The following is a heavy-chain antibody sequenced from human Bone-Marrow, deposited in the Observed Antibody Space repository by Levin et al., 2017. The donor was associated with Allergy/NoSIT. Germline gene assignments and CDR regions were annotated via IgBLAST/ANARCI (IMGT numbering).Heavy chain of an antibody. CDR1: GGSISSSSYY. J-gene: IGHJ3*02. CDR2: IYYSGST. Sequence: PSETLSLTCTVSGGSISSSSYYWGWIRQPPGKGLEWIGSIYYSGSTYYNPSLKSRVTISVDTSKNQFSLKLSSVTAADTAVYYCARRITPGDLGAFDIWGQGTMVTVSS. V-gene: IGHV4-39*01. CDR3: ARRITPGDLGAFDI. D-gene: IGHD7-27*01.